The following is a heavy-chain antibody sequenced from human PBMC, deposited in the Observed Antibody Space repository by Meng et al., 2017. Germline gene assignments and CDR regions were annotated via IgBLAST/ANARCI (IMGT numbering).Heavy chain of an antibody. J-gene: IGHJ4*02. CDR2: IRSKTYGAAT. CDR1: GFTFGDYA. Sequence: GGSLRLSCTASGFTFGDYAISWFRQAPGKGLEWVGFIRSKTYGAATEYAAPVKGRFTISRDDSKSIAYLQMNSLKTEDTAVYYCNSKRWLEFGGWGQGTPVTVSS. V-gene: IGHV3-49*03. D-gene: IGHD5-24*01. CDR3: NSKRWLEFGG.